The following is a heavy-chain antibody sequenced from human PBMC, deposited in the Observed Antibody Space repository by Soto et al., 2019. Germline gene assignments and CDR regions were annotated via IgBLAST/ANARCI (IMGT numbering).Heavy chain of an antibody. D-gene: IGHD5-18*01. V-gene: IGHV4-30-4*01. CDR3: ARDGPLQIWDYYYGMDV. CDR1: GGSISSGDYY. Sequence: PSETLSLTCTVSGGSISSGDYYWSWIRQPPGKGLEWIGYIYYSGSTYYNPSLKSRVTISVDTSKNQFSLKLSSVTAADTAVYYCARDGPLQIWDYYYGMDVWGQGTTVTVYS. J-gene: IGHJ6*02. CDR2: IYYSGST.